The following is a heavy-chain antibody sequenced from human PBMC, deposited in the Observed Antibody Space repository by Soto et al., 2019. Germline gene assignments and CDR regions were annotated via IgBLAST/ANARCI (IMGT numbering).Heavy chain of an antibody. V-gene: IGHV6-1*01. J-gene: IGHJ5*01. CDR1: GDSVSSNSAG. D-gene: IGHD2-21*01. CDR2: TYYRSKWNN. CDR3: ARACGIHIAWTDTEFARSDWLDS. Sequence: SQTLSRTCVISGDSVSSNSAGWKWIRQCPSRGLEWLGRTYYRSKWNNDYAVSMTGRITINPDTSKNQFSLQFNTLTREDTSVYYCARACGIHIAWTDTEFARSDWLDSWGRGTPVTVAA.